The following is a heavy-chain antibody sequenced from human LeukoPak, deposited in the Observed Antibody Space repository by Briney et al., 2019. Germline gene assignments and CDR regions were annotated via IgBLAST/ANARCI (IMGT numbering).Heavy chain of an antibody. CDR1: AFTFSSYS. D-gene: IGHD3-22*01. CDR2: IRYDGSNK. J-gene: IGHJ4*02. CDR3: AKVIDSSGYYSEDY. V-gene: IGHV3-30*02. Sequence: PGGSLRLSCTASAFTFSSYSMNWVRQAPDKGLEWVACIRYDGSNKYYADSVKGRFTISRDNSKNTLYLQMNSLRAEDTAVYYCAKVIDSSGYYSEDYWGQGTLVTVSS.